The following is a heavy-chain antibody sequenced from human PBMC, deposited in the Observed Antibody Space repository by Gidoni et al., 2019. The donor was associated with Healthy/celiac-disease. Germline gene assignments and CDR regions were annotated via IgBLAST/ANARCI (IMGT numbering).Heavy chain of an antibody. CDR2: ISSSSSTI. D-gene: IGHD6-13*01. Sequence: ASGFTFSSYSMNWVRQAPGKGLEWVSYISSSSSTIYYADSVKGRFTISRDNAKNSLYLQMNSLRAEDTAVYYCARVFRSSSWYEARGVDYWGQGTLVTVSS. V-gene: IGHV3-48*01. CDR1: GFTFSSYS. CDR3: ARVFRSSSWYEARGVDY. J-gene: IGHJ4*02.